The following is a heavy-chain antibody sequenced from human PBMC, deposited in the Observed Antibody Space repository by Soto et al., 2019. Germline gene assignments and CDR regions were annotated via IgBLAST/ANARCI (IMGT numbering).Heavy chain of an antibody. V-gene: IGHV4-61*01. CDR1: GGSVSSGSYY. CDR3: ARDRWGIAVAGTNYGKDV. CDR2: IYYSGST. J-gene: IGHJ6*02. Sequence: SETLSLTCTVSGGSVSSGSYYWSWIRQPPGKGLEWIGYIYYSGSTNYNPSLKSRVTISVDTSKNQFSLKLSSVTAADTAVYYCARDRWGIAVAGTNYGKDVWGQGTTVTVSS. D-gene: IGHD6-19*01.